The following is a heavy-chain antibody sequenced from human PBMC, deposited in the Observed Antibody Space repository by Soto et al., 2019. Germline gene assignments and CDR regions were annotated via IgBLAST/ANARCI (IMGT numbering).Heavy chain of an antibody. CDR1: GGSISRYF. J-gene: IGHJ5*02. CDR3: AHFSDLEWFDP. Sequence: QVQLQESGPGLVRPSETLSLTCTVSGGSISRYFLSWIRQSPGKGLEWIGYIFYTGSTTYNPTLKSRVTISIDTSKNQFSLKLSSLTAADTAVYYCAHFSDLEWFDPWGQGTLVTVSS. D-gene: IGHD2-21*01. CDR2: IFYTGST. V-gene: IGHV4-59*01.